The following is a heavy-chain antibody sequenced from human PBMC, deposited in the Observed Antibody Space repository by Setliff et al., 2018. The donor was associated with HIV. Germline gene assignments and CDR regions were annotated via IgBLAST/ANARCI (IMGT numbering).Heavy chain of an antibody. CDR1: GYSFTSYW. CDR3: ASQRIGKAHYYYMDV. V-gene: IGHV5-51*01. J-gene: IGHJ6*03. Sequence: PGESLKISCKGSGYSFTSYWIGWVRQMPGKGLEWMGTIYPGDSDTRYSPSFQGQVTISADKSISTAYLQWSSLKASDTAMYYCASQRIGKAHYYYMDVWGKGTTVTVSS. CDR2: IYPGDSDT.